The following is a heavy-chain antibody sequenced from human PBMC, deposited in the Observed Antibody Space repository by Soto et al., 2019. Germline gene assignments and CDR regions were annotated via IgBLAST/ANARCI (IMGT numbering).Heavy chain of an antibody. CDR1: GGSISSYY. CDR3: ARHNYGSGSTYFDY. V-gene: IGHV4-59*08. D-gene: IGHD3-10*01. CDR2: IYYSGST. Sequence: SETLSLTCTVSGGSISSYYWSWIRQPPGKGLEWIGYIYYSGSTNYNPSLKSRVTISIDTSKNQFSLKLSSVTAADTAVYYCARHNYGSGSTYFDYWGQGTLVTVSS. J-gene: IGHJ4*02.